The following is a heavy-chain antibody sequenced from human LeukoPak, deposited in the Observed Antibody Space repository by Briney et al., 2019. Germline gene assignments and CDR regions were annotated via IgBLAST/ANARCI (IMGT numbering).Heavy chain of an antibody. V-gene: IGHV3-7*01. D-gene: IGHD3-10*01. CDR1: GFTFSSDW. CDR3: ARGAHYYGSGS. J-gene: IGHJ4*02. Sequence: GGSLRLSCAAAGFTFSSDWMSWVRQAQGKGLEWVSNIKQEGSEKYYVDSVKGRFTISRDNAKNSLYLQMNSLRSEDTAVYYCARGAHYYGSGSWGQGTLVTVSS. CDR2: IKQEGSEK.